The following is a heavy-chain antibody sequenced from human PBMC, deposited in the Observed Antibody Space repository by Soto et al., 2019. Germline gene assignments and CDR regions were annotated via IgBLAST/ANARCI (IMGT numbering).Heavy chain of an antibody. V-gene: IGHV4-59*08. CDR1: GGSISSYY. Sequence: ASETLSLTCTVSGGSISSYYWSWIRQPPGKGLEWIGYIYYSGSTNYNPSLKSRVTISVDTSKNQFSLKLSSVTAADTAVYYCARHRLSSSPWGYYYMDVWGKGTTVTFSS. D-gene: IGHD3-16*02. CDR3: ARHRLSSSPWGYYYMDV. J-gene: IGHJ6*03. CDR2: IYYSGST.